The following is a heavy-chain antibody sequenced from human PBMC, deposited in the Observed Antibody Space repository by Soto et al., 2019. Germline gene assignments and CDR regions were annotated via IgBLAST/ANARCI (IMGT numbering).Heavy chain of an antibody. D-gene: IGHD6-13*01. CDR1: GGSFSGYY. CDR3: ARGSESSSWYVSY. V-gene: IGHV4-34*01. CDR2: INHSGST. Sequence: SETLSLTCAVYGGSFSGYYWSWIRQPPGKGLEWVGEINHSGSTNYNPSLKSRVTISVDTSKNQFSPKLSSVTAADTAVYCCARGSESSSWYVSYWGQGILVTVSS. J-gene: IGHJ4*02.